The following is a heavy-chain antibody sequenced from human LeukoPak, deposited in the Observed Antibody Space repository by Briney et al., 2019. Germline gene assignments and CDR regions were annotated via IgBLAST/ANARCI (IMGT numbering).Heavy chain of an antibody. V-gene: IGHV1-24*01. Sequence: ASVKVPCKVSGYTLTELSMHWVRQAPGKGLEWMGGFDPEDGETIYAQKFQGRVTMTEDTSTDTAYMELSSLRSEDTAVYYCATAGIMITFGGVIVIGGHNWFDPWGQGTLVTVSS. J-gene: IGHJ5*02. CDR1: GYTLTELS. CDR3: ATAGIMITFGGVIVIGGHNWFDP. D-gene: IGHD3-16*02. CDR2: FDPEDGET.